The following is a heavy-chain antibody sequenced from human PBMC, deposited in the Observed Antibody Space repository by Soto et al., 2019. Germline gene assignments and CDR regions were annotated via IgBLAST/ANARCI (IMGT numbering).Heavy chain of an antibody. CDR1: GGSISSYY. Sequence: PSETLSLTCTVSGGSISSYYWSWIRQPPGKGLGWIGYIYYSGSTNYNPSLKSRVTISVDTSKNQFSLKLSSVTAADTAVYYCARGGDIAARPRYYYGMDVWGQGTTVTVSS. V-gene: IGHV4-59*01. J-gene: IGHJ6*02. CDR2: IYYSGST. CDR3: ARGGDIAARPRYYYGMDV. D-gene: IGHD6-6*01.